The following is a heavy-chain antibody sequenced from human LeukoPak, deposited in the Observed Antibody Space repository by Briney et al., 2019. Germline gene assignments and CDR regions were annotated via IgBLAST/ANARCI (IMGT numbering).Heavy chain of an antibody. V-gene: IGHV1-2*02. Sequence: GASVKVSCKASGYTFTGYYMHWVRQAPGQGLEWMGWINPNSGGTNYAQKFQGRVTMTRDTSISTAYMELRRLRSDDTAVYYCARGGALWFGELLYGGYYYYGMDVWGQGTTVTVSS. CDR2: INPNSGGT. D-gene: IGHD3-10*01. CDR3: ARGGALWFGELLYGGYYYYGMDV. CDR1: GYTFTGYY. J-gene: IGHJ6*02.